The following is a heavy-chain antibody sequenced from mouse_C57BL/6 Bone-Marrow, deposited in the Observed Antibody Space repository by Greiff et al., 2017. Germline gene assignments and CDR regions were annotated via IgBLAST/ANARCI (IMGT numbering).Heavy chain of an antibody. CDR2: IYPGGGYT. Sequence: VKLMESGAELVRPGTSVKMSCKASGYTFTNYWIGWAKQRPGHGLEWIGDIYPGGGYTNYNEKFKGKATLTADKSSSTAYMQFSSLTSEDSAIYYCARGDYGSSYGWFAYWGQGTLVTVSA. CDR1: GYTFTNYW. D-gene: IGHD1-1*01. V-gene: IGHV1-63*01. CDR3: ARGDYGSSYGWFAY. J-gene: IGHJ3*01.